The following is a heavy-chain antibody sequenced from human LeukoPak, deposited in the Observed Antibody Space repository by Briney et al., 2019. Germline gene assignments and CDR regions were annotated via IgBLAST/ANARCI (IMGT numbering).Heavy chain of an antibody. CDR3: ASLDRNWGYFDY. V-gene: IGHV3-11*04. Sequence: GGSLRLSCAASGFTFSDYYMSWLRQAPGKGLEWVSYISSSGSTIYYADSVKGRFTISRDNAKNSLYLQMNSLRAEDTAVYYCASLDRNWGYFDYWGQGTLVTVSS. J-gene: IGHJ4*02. D-gene: IGHD7-27*01. CDR1: GFTFSDYY. CDR2: ISSSGSTI.